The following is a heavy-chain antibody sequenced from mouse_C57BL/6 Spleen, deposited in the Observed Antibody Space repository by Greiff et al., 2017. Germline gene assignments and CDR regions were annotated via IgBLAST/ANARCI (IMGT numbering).Heavy chain of an antibody. V-gene: IGHV1-82*01. J-gene: IGHJ4*01. CDR1: GYAFSSSW. CDR2: IYPGDGAT. Sequence: QVQLQQSGPELVKPGASVKISCTASGYAFSSSWMNWVKQRPGKGLEWIGRIYPGDGATNYNGKFQGKATLTAETSSSTAYMQLSSLTSEDVAVYFCARGGHSNGCSARYYAMDYWGQGTSVTVSS. D-gene: IGHD1-1*01. CDR3: ARGGHSNGCSARYYAMDY.